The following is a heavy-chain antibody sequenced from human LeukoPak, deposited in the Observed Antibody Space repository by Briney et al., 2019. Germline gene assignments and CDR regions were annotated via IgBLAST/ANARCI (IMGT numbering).Heavy chain of an antibody. CDR2: ISSSGSTT. D-gene: IGHD3-3*01. J-gene: IGHJ6*04. CDR3: ASVPLRRSYDFWSGYYTALMDV. Sequence: GGSLRLSCAASGFTFSDFYMNWIRQAPGKGLEWVSYISSSGSTTYYADSVKGRFTISRDNAKNSLHLQMNSLRAEDTAVYYCASVPLRRSYDFWSGYYTALMDVWGKGTTVTVSS. V-gene: IGHV3-11*04. CDR1: GFTFSDFY.